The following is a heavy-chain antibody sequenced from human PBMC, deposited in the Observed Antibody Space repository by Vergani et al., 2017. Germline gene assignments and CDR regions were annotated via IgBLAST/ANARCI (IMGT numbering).Heavy chain of an antibody. D-gene: IGHD3-22*01. CDR2: IWYDGSNK. Sequence: QVQLVESGGGVVQPGRSLRLSCAASGFTFSSYGMHWVRQAPGKGLEWVAVIWYDGSNKYYADSVKGRFTISRDNSKNTLYLQMNSLRADDTAVYYCARGKGSSGYYYAGYYFDYWGQGTLVTVSS. CDR1: GFTFSSYG. V-gene: IGHV3-33*01. CDR3: ARGKGSSGYYYAGYYFDY. J-gene: IGHJ4*02.